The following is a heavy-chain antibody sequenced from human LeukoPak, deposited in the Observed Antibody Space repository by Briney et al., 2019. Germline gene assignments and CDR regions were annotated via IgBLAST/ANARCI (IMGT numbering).Heavy chain of an antibody. CDR2: IIPILGIA. V-gene: IGHV1-69*04. J-gene: IGHJ6*02. CDR1: GGTFSSYA. Sequence: SVKVSCKASGGTFSSYAISWVRQAPGRGLEWMGRIIPILGIANYAQKFQGRVTITADKSTSTAYMELSSLRSEDTAVYYCARDLNGVTAPSLGMDVWGQGTTVTVSS. D-gene: IGHD2-21*02. CDR3: ARDLNGVTAPSLGMDV.